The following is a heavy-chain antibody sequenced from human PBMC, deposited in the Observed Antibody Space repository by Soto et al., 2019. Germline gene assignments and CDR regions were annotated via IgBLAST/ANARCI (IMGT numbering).Heavy chain of an antibody. J-gene: IGHJ4*02. CDR3: VKGRGRYDFDY. D-gene: IGHD5-12*01. Sequence: EVQLLESGGGLVQPGGSLRLSCAASGFTFSSYVMSWVRQAPGKGLEWVSAISGSGSGTYYADSVKGRFTISRDNSKNTLYVQMNSLRAEDTAVYYCVKGRGRYDFDYWGQGPLVTVSS. CDR1: GFTFSSYV. CDR2: ISGSGSGT. V-gene: IGHV3-23*01.